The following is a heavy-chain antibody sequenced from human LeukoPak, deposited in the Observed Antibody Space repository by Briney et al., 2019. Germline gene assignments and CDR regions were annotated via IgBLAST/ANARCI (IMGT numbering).Heavy chain of an antibody. J-gene: IGHJ4*02. CDR1: GFSFRTYT. CDR3: ATESSSIWALFDY. D-gene: IGHD2/OR15-2a*01. CDR2: ISRSGRYI. Sequence: GGSLRLSCAASGFSFRTYTMNWVRQAPGKGLEWVSSISRSGRYIYYADSMKGRFTISRDNAKNSLYLQMDSLRAEDTALYYCATESSSIWALFDYWGQGTLVTVSS. V-gene: IGHV3-21*01.